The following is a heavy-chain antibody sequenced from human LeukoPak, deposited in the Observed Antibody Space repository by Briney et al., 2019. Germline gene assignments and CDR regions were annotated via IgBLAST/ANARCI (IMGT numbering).Heavy chain of an antibody. CDR1: GFTFNTYA. V-gene: IGHV3-23*01. CDR3: ARGAYAFDY. J-gene: IGHJ4*02. D-gene: IGHD4-17*01. CDR2: IGSSGGEST. Sequence: GGSLRLSCAASGFTFNTYAMNWVRQAPGKGLEWVSRIGSSGGESTYYADSVKGRFTIPRDNSKNTLYLRMNSLRAEDTAVYYCARGAYAFDYWGQGTLVTVSS.